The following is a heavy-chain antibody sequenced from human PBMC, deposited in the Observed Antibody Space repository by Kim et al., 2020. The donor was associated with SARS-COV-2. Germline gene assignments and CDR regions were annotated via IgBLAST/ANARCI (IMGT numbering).Heavy chain of an antibody. Sequence: SETLSLTCAVYDGSLSGSYWSWIRQPPEKGLEWIGEIDHNGFTKYNSSLKSRITISIDVSKNQFSLNLMSVTAADTAVYYCARHGGFYFNSWGQGTLVTVSS. V-gene: IGHV4-34*01. CDR3: ARHGGFYFNS. J-gene: IGHJ4*02. D-gene: IGHD3-3*01. CDR1: DGSLSGSY. CDR2: IDHNGFT.